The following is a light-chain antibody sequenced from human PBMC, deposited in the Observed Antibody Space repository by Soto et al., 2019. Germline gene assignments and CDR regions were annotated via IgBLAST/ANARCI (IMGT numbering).Light chain of an antibody. CDR1: SSDVGGYNY. CDR2: DVN. Sequence: QSVLTQPRSVSGSPGQSVTISCTGASSDVGGYNYVSWYQQHPGEAPKLLIYDVNKRPSGVPDRFSGSKSGNTASLTISGLQAEDEADYYCCSYAGNSYVFGTGTKLTVL. CDR3: CSYAGNSYV. V-gene: IGLV2-11*01. J-gene: IGLJ1*01.